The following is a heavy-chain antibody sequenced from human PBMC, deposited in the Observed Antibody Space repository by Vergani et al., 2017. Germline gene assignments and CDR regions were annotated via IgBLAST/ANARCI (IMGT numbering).Heavy chain of an antibody. CDR2: ISYDGSNK. Sequence: VQLVESGGGLIQPGGSLRLSCAASGFTFSTYGMHWVRQAPGKGLEWVAVISYDGSNKYYADSVKGRFTISRDNSKNTLYLQMNSLRAEDTAVYYCAKDRPGYSSNYFDYWGQGTLVTVSS. J-gene: IGHJ4*02. D-gene: IGHD4-11*01. CDR1: GFTFSTYG. CDR3: AKDRPGYSSNYFDY. V-gene: IGHV3-30*18.